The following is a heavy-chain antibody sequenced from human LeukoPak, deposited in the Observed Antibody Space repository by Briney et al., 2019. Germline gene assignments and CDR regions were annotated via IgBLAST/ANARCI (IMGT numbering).Heavy chain of an antibody. D-gene: IGHD3-22*01. Sequence: SETLSLTCTVSGGSISSSSYYWGWIRQPPGKGLEWIGSIYYSGSTYYNPSLKSRVTISVDTSKNQFSLMLSSVTAADTAVYYCARTPSGYLANWFDPWGQGTLVTVSS. CDR2: IYYSGST. CDR1: GGSISSSSYY. J-gene: IGHJ5*02. V-gene: IGHV4-39*01. CDR3: ARTPSGYLANWFDP.